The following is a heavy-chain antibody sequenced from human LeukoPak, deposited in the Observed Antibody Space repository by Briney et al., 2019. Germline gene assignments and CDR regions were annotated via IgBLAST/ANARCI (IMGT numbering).Heavy chain of an antibody. CDR2: ISGSGGST. Sequence: GGSLRLSCAASGFTFSSYAMSWVRQAPGKGLEWVSAISGSGGSTYYADSVKGRFTISRDNAKNSLYLQMNSLRAEDTAVYYCARVLGNLGSRFDYWGQGTLVAVSS. CDR1: GFTFSSYA. J-gene: IGHJ4*02. V-gene: IGHV3-23*01. CDR3: ARVLGNLGSRFDY. D-gene: IGHD7-27*01.